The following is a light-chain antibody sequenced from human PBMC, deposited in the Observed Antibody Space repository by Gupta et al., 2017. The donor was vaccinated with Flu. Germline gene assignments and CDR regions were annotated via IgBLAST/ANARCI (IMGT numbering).Light chain of an antibody. CDR2: AAT. Sequence: EIVMTQSPATLSVSPGERVTLSCRASQSLTGTLAWYQQKPGLAPRRLIYAATTRATGVPARFSGSGSGTGFTLTISSLQSEDFAVYYCQQYDTWPGTFGQGTKVEI. J-gene: IGKJ1*01. V-gene: IGKV3-15*01. CDR3: QQYDTWPGT. CDR1: QSLTGT.